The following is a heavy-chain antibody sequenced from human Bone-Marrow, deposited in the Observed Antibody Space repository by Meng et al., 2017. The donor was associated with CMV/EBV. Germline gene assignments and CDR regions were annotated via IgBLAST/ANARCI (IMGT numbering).Heavy chain of an antibody. J-gene: IGHJ3*02. CDR3: ARDHYYDSSGYSNAFDI. Sequence: SVKVSCKASGGTFSSYAISWVRQAPGQGLEWMGGIIPIFGTANYAQKFQGRVTITTDESTSTAYMELSSLGSEDTAVYYCARDHYYDSSGYSNAFDIWGQGTMVTVSS. CDR2: IIPIFGTA. V-gene: IGHV1-69*05. D-gene: IGHD3-22*01. CDR1: GGTFSSYA.